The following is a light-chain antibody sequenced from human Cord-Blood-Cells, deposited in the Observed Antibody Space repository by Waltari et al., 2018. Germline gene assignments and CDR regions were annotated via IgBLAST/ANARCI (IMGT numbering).Light chain of an antibody. CDR3: QVWDSSTYV. J-gene: IGLJ1*01. CDR2: RDS. Sequence: SYDLTQPLSVSVALGQTASSTCGGKNIGSKNVHWYQQKPDQAPVLVIYRDSNRPSGIPGRFSGSNSGNTATLTISRAQAGDEADYYCQVWDSSTYVFGTGTKVTVL. CDR1: NIGSKN. V-gene: IGLV3-9*01.